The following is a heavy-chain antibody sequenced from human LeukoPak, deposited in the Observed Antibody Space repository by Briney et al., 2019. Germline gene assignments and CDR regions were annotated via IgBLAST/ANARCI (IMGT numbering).Heavy chain of an antibody. CDR1: GFTFSSYS. J-gene: IGHJ4*02. Sequence: GGSLRLSCAASGFTFSSYSMNWVRQAPGKGLEWVSSISSSSYIYYADSVKGRFTISRDNAKNSLYLQMNSLRAEDTAVYYCARDPVTMVPGDYWGQGTLVTVSS. CDR3: ARDPVTMVPGDY. D-gene: IGHD3-10*01. V-gene: IGHV3-21*01. CDR2: ISSSSYI.